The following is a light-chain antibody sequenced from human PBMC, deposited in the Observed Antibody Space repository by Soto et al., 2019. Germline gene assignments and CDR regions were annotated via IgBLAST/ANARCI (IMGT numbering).Light chain of an antibody. Sequence: EIVLTQSPGTLSLSPGERAALSCRASQSVSSNFLAWYQQKPGQAPRLLIYGASNRATAIPDRFSGSGSGTDFTLTISRLEPEDFAVYYCHQYGSSPATFGQGTKVDIK. CDR3: HQYGSSPAT. J-gene: IGKJ1*01. CDR2: GAS. V-gene: IGKV3-20*01. CDR1: QSVSSNF.